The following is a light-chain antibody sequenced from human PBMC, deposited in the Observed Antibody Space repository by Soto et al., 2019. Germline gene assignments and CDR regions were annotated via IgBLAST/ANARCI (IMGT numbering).Light chain of an antibody. CDR1: QGISSY. J-gene: IGKJ5*01. V-gene: IGKV1-8*01. CDR2: AAS. CDR3: QQYYSYLIT. Sequence: TLLTQAPSSLSASAGDRVTITCRASQGISSYLAWYQQKPGKAPKLLIYAASTLQSGVPSSFSGSGSGTDFTLTISCLQSEDFATYYCQQYYSYLITFGQGTRLEIK.